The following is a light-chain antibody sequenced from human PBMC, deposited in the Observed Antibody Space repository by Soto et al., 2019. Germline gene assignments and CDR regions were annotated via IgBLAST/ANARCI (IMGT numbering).Light chain of an antibody. J-gene: IGLJ2*01. CDR1: TSNIGAGYD. CDR2: GDS. V-gene: IGLV1-40*01. Sequence: QLVLTQPPSVSGAPGQRVTISCTGSTSNIGAGYDVHWYQHLPGTAPKLLIYGDSSRPSGVPERFSGSNSGTSASLAITGLQAEDEADYYCQSYDNSLSGVVFGGGTQLTVL. CDR3: QSYDNSLSGVV.